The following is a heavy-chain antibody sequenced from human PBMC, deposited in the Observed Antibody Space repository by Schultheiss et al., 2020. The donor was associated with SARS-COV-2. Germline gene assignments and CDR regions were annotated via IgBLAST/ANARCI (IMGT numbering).Heavy chain of an antibody. J-gene: IGHJ4*02. CDR2: INHSGST. CDR1: GGSISSGSYY. D-gene: IGHD4-17*01. CDR3: ARSRYGDLFDY. Sequence: SETLSLTCTVSGGSISSGSYYWSWIRQPPGKGLEWIGEINHSGSTNYNPSLKSRVTISVDTSKNQFSLKLSSVTAADTAVYYCARSRYGDLFDYWGQGTLVTVSS. V-gene: IGHV4-39*07.